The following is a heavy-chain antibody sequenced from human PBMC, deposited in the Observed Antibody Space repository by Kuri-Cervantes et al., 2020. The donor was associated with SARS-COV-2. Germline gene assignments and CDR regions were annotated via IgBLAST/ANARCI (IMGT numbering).Heavy chain of an antibody. CDR1: GFTFSSYA. CDR2: ISGSGGST. V-gene: IGHV3-23*01. Sequence: GGSLRLSCAASGFTFSSYAMSWVRQAPGKGLEWVSAISGSGGSTYYADSVKGRFTISRDNSKNTLYLQMNSLRAEDTAVYYCAKDSPITIFGVVIISGMDVWGQGTTVTFSS. D-gene: IGHD3-3*01. CDR3: AKDSPITIFGVVIISGMDV. J-gene: IGHJ6*02.